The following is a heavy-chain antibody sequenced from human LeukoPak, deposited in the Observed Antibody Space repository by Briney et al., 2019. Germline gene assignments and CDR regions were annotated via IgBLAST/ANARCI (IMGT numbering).Heavy chain of an antibody. Sequence: SETLSLTCTVSGGSISSYYWSWIRQPPGKGPEWIGYVHYSGGTTYSPSLESRVTISADTSKNQFSLKLNSVTAADTAVYYCARDREWDLQPLRYFDSWGQGTLVAVSS. CDR2: VHYSGGT. CDR3: ARDREWDLQPLRYFDS. V-gene: IGHV4-59*01. CDR1: GGSISSYY. J-gene: IGHJ4*02. D-gene: IGHD1-26*01.